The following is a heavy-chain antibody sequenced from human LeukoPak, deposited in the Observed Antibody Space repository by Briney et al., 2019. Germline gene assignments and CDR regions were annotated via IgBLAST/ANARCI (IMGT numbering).Heavy chain of an antibody. Sequence: SETLSLTCTVSGGSISSYYWSWIRQPPGKGLEWIGYIYYSGSTNYNPSLKSRVTISVDTSKNQFSLKLSSVTAADTAVYYCARSGTGEHGDYDYWGQGTLVTVSS. CDR2: IYYSGST. J-gene: IGHJ4*02. D-gene: IGHD4-17*01. CDR1: GGSISSYY. CDR3: ARSGTGEHGDYDY. V-gene: IGHV4-59*12.